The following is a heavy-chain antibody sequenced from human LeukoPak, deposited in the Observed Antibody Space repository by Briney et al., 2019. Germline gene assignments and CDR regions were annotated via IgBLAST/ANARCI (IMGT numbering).Heavy chain of an antibody. V-gene: IGHV1-2*02. J-gene: IGHJ4*02. CDR2: INPNDGDT. CDR3: ARANFLYCSSTTCLFDY. CDR1: GYTFTDYY. D-gene: IGHD2-2*01. Sequence: ASVKVSFTASGYTFTDYYMHWVRQAPGQGFEWMGWINPNDGDTNYAKKFQGRVTMTRDTSISTAHMEVSRLRSDDTAVYYCARANFLYCSSTTCLFDYWGQGTLVTVSS.